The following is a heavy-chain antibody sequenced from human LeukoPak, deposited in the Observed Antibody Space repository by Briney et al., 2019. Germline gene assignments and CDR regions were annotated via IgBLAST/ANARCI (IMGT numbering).Heavy chain of an antibody. CDR3: ASGDLYVFRHGMDV. V-gene: IGHV4-34*01. CDR1: GGSFGGYY. D-gene: IGHD2-8*01. J-gene: IGHJ6*02. CDR2: IYDSGTA. Sequence: SETLSLTCAVYGGSFGGYYWSWIRRPPVKGLEWIGEIYDSGTANYNPSLTSRVTISIDTSKNQFSLRLSSVTAADTAVYYCASGDLYVFRHGMDVWGQGTTVTVSS.